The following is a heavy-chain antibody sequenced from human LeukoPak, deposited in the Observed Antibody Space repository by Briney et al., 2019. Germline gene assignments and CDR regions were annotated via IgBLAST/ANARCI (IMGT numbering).Heavy chain of an antibody. CDR3: AKNRWAARIIIDAFDI. D-gene: IGHD6-6*01. Sequence: AGGSLRLSCAASGFSFSNYAMGWVRQPPGKGLEWVSTISGNGGSTYYAVSVQGRFTISRDNSKNTLYLQMNSLKVEDTAVYYCAKNRWAARIIIDAFDIWGQGTMVTVSS. CDR1: GFSFSNYA. V-gene: IGHV3-23*01. CDR2: ISGNGGST. J-gene: IGHJ3*02.